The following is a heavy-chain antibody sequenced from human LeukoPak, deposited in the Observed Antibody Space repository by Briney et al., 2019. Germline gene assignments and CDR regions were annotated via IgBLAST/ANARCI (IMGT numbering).Heavy chain of an antibody. CDR3: AKGAYCGGDCYHYYYMDV. CDR2: ISGRGSIT. CDR1: GFTLTSYA. D-gene: IGHD2-21*01. J-gene: IGHJ6*03. V-gene: IGHV3-23*01. Sequence: PGGSLRLSCAASGFTLTSYAMSWVRQAPGKGLEWVSAISGRGSITSYADSVKGRFTFSRDNSKNTLYLQMNRRRAADTAVYYCAKGAYCGGDCYHYYYMDVWGKGTTVTVSS.